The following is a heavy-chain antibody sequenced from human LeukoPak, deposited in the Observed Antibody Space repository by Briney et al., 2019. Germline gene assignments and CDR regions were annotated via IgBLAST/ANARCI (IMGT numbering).Heavy chain of an antibody. J-gene: IGHJ4*02. D-gene: IGHD4-17*01. CDR2: ITWNGGYT. V-gene: IGHV3-20*04. Sequence: GSLRLSCAASGFIFDDYGMTRVRQAPGKGLEWVSGITWNGGYTGYADSVKGRFTISRNNAKNSLYLQMNSLRAEDTAVYYCARRNGDYVSHYFDYWGQGTLVTVSS. CDR1: GFIFDDYG. CDR3: ARRNGDYVSHYFDY.